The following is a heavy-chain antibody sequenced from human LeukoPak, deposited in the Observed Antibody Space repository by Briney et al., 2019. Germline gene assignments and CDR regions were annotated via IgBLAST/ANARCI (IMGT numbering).Heavy chain of an antibody. CDR3: ARAPHPYCSGGNCIYFDY. J-gene: IGHJ4*02. V-gene: IGHV3-30*04. Sequence: GGSLRLSCAASGFTFSSYAMHWVRQAPGKGLEWVAVISYDGSNKYYADSVKGRFTISRDNAKKSLHLQMNSLRAEDTAVYYCARAPHPYCSGGNCIYFDYWGQGTLVTVSS. D-gene: IGHD2-15*01. CDR1: GFTFSSYA. CDR2: ISYDGSNK.